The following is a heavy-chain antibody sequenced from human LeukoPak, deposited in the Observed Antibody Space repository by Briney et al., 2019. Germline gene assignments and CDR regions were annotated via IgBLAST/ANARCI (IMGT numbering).Heavy chain of an antibody. D-gene: IGHD6-13*01. CDR2: ISPSGGST. CDR1: GYTFTSNY. Sequence: ASVKVSCKAFGYTFTSNYMHWVRQAPGQGPEWMGVISPSGGSTTYAQKFQGRVTLTRDMSTSTDYLELSSLRSEDAAVYYCASDSSSPHYYYMDVWGKGTTVTVSS. CDR3: ASDSSSPHYYYMDV. J-gene: IGHJ6*03. V-gene: IGHV1-46*01.